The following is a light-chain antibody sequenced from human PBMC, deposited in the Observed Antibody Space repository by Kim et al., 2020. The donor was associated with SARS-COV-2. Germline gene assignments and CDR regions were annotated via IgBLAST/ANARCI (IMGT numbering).Light chain of an antibody. CDR3: AAWDDSLNGPV. CDR1: NSNIGINT. J-gene: IGLJ1*01. V-gene: IGLV1-44*01. Sequence: GPRVTIACSGSNSNIGINTVNWYHQLPGTAPKLLIYINNRRPSGVPDRFSGSKSGTSASLAISGLQSEDEADYYCAAWDDSLNGPVFGTGTKVTVL. CDR2: INN.